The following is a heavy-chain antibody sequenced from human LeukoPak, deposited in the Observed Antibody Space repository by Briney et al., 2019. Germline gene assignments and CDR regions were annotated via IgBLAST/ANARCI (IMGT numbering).Heavy chain of an antibody. CDR1: GFTFSSYG. CDR3: ARAEDTAMGYYYGMDV. J-gene: IGHJ6*02. D-gene: IGHD5-18*01. Sequence: GGSLRLSCAASGFTFSSYGMHWVRQAPGKGLEWVAVIWYDGSNKYYADSVKGRFTISRDNSKNTLYLQMNSLRAEDTAVYYCARAEDTAMGYYYGMDVWGQGTTVTVSS. V-gene: IGHV3-33*08. CDR2: IWYDGSNK.